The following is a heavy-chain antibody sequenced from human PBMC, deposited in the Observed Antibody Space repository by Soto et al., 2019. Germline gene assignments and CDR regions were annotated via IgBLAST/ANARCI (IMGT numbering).Heavy chain of an antibody. CDR1: GGSIISSSYY. Sequence: QLQLQESGPGLVKPSETLSLTCTVSGGSIISSSYYWGWIRQPPGQGLEWIGSIYYSGSTYYNPSLKSRDAISVDTSKNHFSLKLSSVTAADTAVYYGARLGNGDFSFDPWGQGTLVTVSS. D-gene: IGHD3-3*01. V-gene: IGHV4-39*02. J-gene: IGHJ5*02. CDR3: ARLGNGDFSFDP. CDR2: IYYSGST.